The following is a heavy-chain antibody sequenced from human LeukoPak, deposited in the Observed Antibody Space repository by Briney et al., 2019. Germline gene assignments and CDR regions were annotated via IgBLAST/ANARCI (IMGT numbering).Heavy chain of an antibody. Sequence: GGSLRLSCAASGFTFSSYSMNWVRQAPGKGLEWVSSISSSSSYIYYADSVKGRFTISRDNSKNTLYLQMNSLRAEDTAVYYCASSDGSGSYNYYYYGMDAWGQGTTVTVSS. J-gene: IGHJ6*02. CDR2: ISSSSSYI. CDR1: GFTFSSYS. D-gene: IGHD3-10*01. V-gene: IGHV3-21*04. CDR3: ASSDGSGSYNYYYYGMDA.